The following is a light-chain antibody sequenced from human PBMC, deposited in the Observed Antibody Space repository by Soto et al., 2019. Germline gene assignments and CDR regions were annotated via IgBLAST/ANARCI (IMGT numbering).Light chain of an antibody. V-gene: IGKV3-20*01. CDR3: QQYGSSLRT. J-gene: IGKJ1*01. CDR2: GAS. Sequence: EIVLTQSPGTLSLSPGERATLSCRASQSVSSSYLAWYQQKPGQAPRLLIYGASSRATGIPDRFSGSGSGTDFTLTISRLEPEDFAAYYCQQYGSSLRTFGQGTKVEIK. CDR1: QSVSSSY.